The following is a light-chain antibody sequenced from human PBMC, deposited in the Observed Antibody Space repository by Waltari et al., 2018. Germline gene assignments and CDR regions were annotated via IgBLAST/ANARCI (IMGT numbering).Light chain of an antibody. V-gene: IGLV2-23*02. J-gene: IGLJ2*01. CDR1: YSNVGSYNL. Sequence: QSALTQPASVSGSLGQSISISCSGTYSNVGSYNLFSWYHQRPGKAPKLLIYEVLKRPSGISKRFSGSKSGNAASLTISALQPEDEGTYYCCSYASSSPRLIFGGGTELSVL. CDR3: CSYASSSPRLI. CDR2: EVL.